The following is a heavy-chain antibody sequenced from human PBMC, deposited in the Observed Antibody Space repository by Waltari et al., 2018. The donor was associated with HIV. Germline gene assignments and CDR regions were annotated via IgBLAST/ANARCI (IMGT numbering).Heavy chain of an antibody. J-gene: IGHJ3*02. V-gene: IGHV4-39*01. CDR3: ARHMIVGAPGAFDI. Sequence: QLQLQESGPGLVTPSETLSLTRPVSGRPISRRSYYCGWTRPPPGTGLAWIGSIYYSGSTYYNPALKSRVTISVDTSKNQFSLKLSSVTAADTAVYYCARHMIVGAPGAFDIWGQGTMVTVSS. CDR1: GRPISRRSYY. D-gene: IGHD3-22*01. CDR2: IYYSGST.